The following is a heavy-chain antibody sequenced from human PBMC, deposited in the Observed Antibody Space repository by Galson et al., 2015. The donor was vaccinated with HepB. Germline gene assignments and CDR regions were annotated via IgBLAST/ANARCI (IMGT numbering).Heavy chain of an antibody. Sequence: SLRLSCAASGFTFSSFGMNWVRQAPGKGLEWVSYISGSGSTIYYADSVKGRFTISRDNAQNSLFLQMNSLRDEDTAVYYCARAGSWSMDWGQGTLVTVSS. CDR3: ARAGSWSMD. CDR1: GFTFSSFG. J-gene: IGHJ4*02. CDR2: ISGSGSTI. V-gene: IGHV3-48*02. D-gene: IGHD6-13*01.